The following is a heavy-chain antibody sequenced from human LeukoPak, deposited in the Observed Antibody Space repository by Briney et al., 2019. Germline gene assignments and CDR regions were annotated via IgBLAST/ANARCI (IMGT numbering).Heavy chain of an antibody. CDR2: IKQDGSEK. D-gene: IGHD5-18*01. Sequence: PGGSLRLSCAASGFTFSSYWMSWVRQAPGKGLEWVANIKQDGSEKYYVDFVKGRFTISRDNAKNSLYLQMNSLRAEDTAVYYCARGPMVTPYYFDYWGQGTLVTVSS. J-gene: IGHJ4*02. CDR1: GFTFSSYW. CDR3: ARGPMVTPYYFDY. V-gene: IGHV3-7*01.